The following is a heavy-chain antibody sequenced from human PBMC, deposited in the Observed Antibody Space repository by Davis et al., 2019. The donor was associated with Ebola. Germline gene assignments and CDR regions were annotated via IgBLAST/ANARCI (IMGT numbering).Heavy chain of an antibody. CDR3: ALAGDSSPGYNAFDI. CDR1: GGTFSNSA. J-gene: IGHJ3*02. Sequence: ASVKVSCKASGGTFSNSAFSWVRQATGQGLEWMGWMNPNSGNTGYAQKFQGRVTMTRNTSISTAYMELSSLRSEDTAVYYCALAGDSSPGYNAFDIWGQGTMVTVSS. CDR2: MNPNSGNT. D-gene: IGHD6-6*01. V-gene: IGHV1-8*02.